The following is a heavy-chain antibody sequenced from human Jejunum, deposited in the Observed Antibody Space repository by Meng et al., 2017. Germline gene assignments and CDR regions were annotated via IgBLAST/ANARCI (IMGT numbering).Heavy chain of an antibody. CDR2: IGSSGSPI. J-gene: IGHJ4*02. Sequence: QVHLVESGGGSVKPGGSLRLSCAASAFTFSDYYMGWIRQAPGKGLEWVSYIGSSGSPIYYADSVRGRFTISRDNAKNSLFLQMNSLRGDDTAVYYCVASAIVATDYWGQGTLVTAPQ. CDR3: VASAIVATDY. V-gene: IGHV3-11*01. D-gene: IGHD2/OR15-2a*01. CDR1: AFTFSDYY.